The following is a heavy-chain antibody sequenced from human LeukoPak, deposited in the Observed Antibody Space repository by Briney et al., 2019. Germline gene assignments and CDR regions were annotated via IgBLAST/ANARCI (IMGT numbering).Heavy chain of an antibody. D-gene: IGHD2-15*01. V-gene: IGHV3-30*03. Sequence: PGGSLRLSCAASGFTFSSYGIHWVRQAPGKGLKWVAVISNDGNNKYYADAVKGRFTISRDNSKNTLYLQMNSLRAEDTGVYYCARGGSWSGNYWGQGTLVTVSS. CDR2: ISNDGNNK. CDR3: ARGGSWSGNY. J-gene: IGHJ4*02. CDR1: GFTFSSYG.